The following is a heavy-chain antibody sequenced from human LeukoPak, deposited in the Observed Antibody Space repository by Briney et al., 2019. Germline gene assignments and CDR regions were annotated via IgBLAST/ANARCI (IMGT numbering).Heavy chain of an antibody. V-gene: IGHV3-23*01. CDR2: ISGSGGCT. D-gene: IGHD1-7*01. CDR1: GFTFSSYA. Sequence: PGGSLRLSCAASGFTFSSYAMSWVRQAPGKGLEWVSAISGSGGCTYYADSVKGRFTISRDNSKNTLYLQMNSLRAEDTAVYYCAKDLLSETGTTGFDYWGQGTLVTVSS. J-gene: IGHJ4*02. CDR3: AKDLLSETGTTGFDY.